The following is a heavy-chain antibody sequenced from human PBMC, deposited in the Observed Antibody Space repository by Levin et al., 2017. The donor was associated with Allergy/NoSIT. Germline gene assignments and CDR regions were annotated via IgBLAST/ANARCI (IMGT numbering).Heavy chain of an antibody. V-gene: IGHV5-51*01. CDR3: ARVRHEYSSSSGRNYHYYYMDV. Sequence: GRSLRLSCKSSGYTFTNYWIAWVRQMPGQGLEWMGIIYPGDSDTRYSPSFQGQVTISADKSITIAYLQWSSLKASDTAMYYCARVRHEYSSSSGRNYHYYYMDVWGKGTTVTVSS. J-gene: IGHJ6*03. CDR2: IYPGDSDT. D-gene: IGHD6-6*01. CDR1: GYTFTNYW.